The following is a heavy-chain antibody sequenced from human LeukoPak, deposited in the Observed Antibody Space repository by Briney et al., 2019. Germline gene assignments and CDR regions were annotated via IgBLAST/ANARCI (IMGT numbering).Heavy chain of an antibody. V-gene: IGHV1-2*02. CDR3: ASSDYGDYVFNY. J-gene: IGHJ4*02. D-gene: IGHD4-17*01. CDR2: INPNSGGT. CDR1: GYTFTGYY. Sequence: ASVKVSCKASGYTFTGYYMHWVRQAPGQGLEWMGWINPNSGGTNYAQKFQGRVTMTRDTSISTAYMELSRLRSDDTAGYYCASSDYGDYVFNYWGQGTLVTVSS.